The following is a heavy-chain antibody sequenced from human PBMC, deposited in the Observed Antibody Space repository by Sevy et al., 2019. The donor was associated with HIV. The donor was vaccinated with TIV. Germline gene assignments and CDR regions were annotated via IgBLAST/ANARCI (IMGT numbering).Heavy chain of an antibody. V-gene: IGHV3-7*01. J-gene: IGHJ4*02. CDR3: VRAIAAAGSF. D-gene: IGHD6-13*01. Sequence: GGSLRLSCVASGFPLNSYWMSWVRQAPGKGLEWVANINQEGSVKYYVDSVKGRFTISRDDGRNSLYLYMNSLRADDTALYYCVRAIAAAGSFWGQGTLVTVSS. CDR1: GFPLNSYW. CDR2: INQEGSVK.